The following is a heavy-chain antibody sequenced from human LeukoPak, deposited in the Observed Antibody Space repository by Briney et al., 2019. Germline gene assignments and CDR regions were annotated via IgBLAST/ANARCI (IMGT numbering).Heavy chain of an antibody. CDR2: ISGSGGST. CDR1: GFTFSSYG. CDR3: ARRGPYCSGGSCYRRGNWFDP. V-gene: IGHV3-23*01. D-gene: IGHD2-15*01. J-gene: IGHJ5*02. Sequence: PGGSLRLSCAASGFTFSSYGMSWVRQAPGKGLEWVSAISGSGGSTYYADSVKGRFTISRDNSKNTLYLQMNSLRAEDTAVYYCARRGPYCSGGSCYRRGNWFDPWGQGTLVTVSS.